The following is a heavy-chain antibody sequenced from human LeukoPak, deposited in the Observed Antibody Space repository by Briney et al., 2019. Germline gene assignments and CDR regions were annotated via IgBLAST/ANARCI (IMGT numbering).Heavy chain of an antibody. CDR2: IYHSGST. CDR1: GYSISSGYY. CDR3: ARVSGYYGY. V-gene: IGHV4-38-2*02. J-gene: IGHJ4*02. Sequence: SETLSLICTVSGYSISSGYYWGWIRQPPGKGLEWIGSIYHSGSTYYNPSLKSRVTISVDTSKNQFSLKLSSVTAADTAVYYCARVSGYYGYWGQGTLVTVSS. D-gene: IGHD3-22*01.